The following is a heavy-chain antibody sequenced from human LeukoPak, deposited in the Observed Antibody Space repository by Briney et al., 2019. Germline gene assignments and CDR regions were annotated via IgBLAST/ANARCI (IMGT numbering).Heavy chain of an antibody. CDR3: ARGRWRPSDSVTYSWFDP. CDR2: INHSGRT. Sequence: PSETLSLTCAVYGESFTDHYWTWIRQPPGTRLEWIGEINHSGRTTYKSSLKSRVTISVDTSKNQFSLNLTSVTSADTAVYYCARGRWRPSDSVTYSWFDPWGQGTLVTVSS. J-gene: IGHJ5*02. CDR1: GESFTDHY. D-gene: IGHD4-17*01. V-gene: IGHV4-34*01.